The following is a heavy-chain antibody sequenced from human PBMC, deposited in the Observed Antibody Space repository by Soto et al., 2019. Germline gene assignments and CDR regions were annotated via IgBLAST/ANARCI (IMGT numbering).Heavy chain of an antibody. D-gene: IGHD6-19*01. CDR3: AKYRNSGWAYNWFDP. J-gene: IGHJ5*02. CDR1: GFTFSSYA. CDR2: ISGSGGST. V-gene: IGHV3-23*01. Sequence: GGSLRLSCAASGFTFSSYAMSWVRQAPGKGLEWVSAISGSGGSTYYADSVKGRFTISRDNSKNTLYLQMNSLRAEDTAVYYCAKYRNSGWAYNWFDPWGQGTLVTVSS.